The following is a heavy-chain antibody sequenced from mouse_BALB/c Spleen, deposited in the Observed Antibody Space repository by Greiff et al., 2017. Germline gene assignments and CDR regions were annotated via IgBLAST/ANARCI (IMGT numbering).Heavy chain of an antibody. D-gene: IGHD2-4*01. CDR3: ARGYYDYDDAMDY. Sequence: EVQLQQSGPELVKPGASVKISCKASGYTFTDYNMHWVKQSHGKSLEWIGYIYPYNGGTGYNQKFKSKATLTVDNSSSTAYMELRSLTSEDSAVYYCARGYYDYDDAMDYWGQGTSVTVSS. CDR1: GYTFTDYN. J-gene: IGHJ4*01. CDR2: IYPYNGGT. V-gene: IGHV1S29*02.